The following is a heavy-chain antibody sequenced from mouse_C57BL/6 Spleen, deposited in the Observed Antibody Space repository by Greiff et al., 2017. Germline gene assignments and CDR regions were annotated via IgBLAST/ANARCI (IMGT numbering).Heavy chain of an antibody. J-gene: IGHJ1*03. CDR1: GFTFSDYG. CDR2: ISRGSSTI. Sequence: EVKVVESGGGLVKPGGSLKLSCAASGFTFSDYGMHWVRQAPEKGLEWVAYISRGSSTIYYADTVKGRFTIAGDNAKNTMFLQMTSLRSEDTAMYYGARPWYLDVWGTGTTVTVSS. V-gene: IGHV5-17*01. CDR3: ARPWYLDV.